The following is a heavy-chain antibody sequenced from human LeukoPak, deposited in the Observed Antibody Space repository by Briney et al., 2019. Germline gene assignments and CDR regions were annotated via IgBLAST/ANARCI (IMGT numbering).Heavy chain of an antibody. J-gene: IGHJ5*02. CDR1: GYTFTSYA. Sequence: ASVKVSCKASGYTFTSYAMHWVRQAPGQRLEWMGWINAGNGNTKYSQKFQGRVTITRDTSASTAYMELSSLRPEDTAVYYCARDLQRLWFGRTFDPWGQGTLVTVSS. CDR3: ARDLQRLWFGRTFDP. D-gene: IGHD3-10*01. V-gene: IGHV1-3*01. CDR2: INAGNGNT.